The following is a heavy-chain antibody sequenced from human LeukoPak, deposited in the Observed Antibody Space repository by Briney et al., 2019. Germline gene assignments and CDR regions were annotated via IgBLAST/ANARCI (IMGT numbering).Heavy chain of an antibody. D-gene: IGHD3-22*01. CDR1: GYRFTSYW. Sequence: GESLKISCKGSGYRFTSYWIGWVRQMPGKGLEWMGIIYPGDSDTRYSPSFQGQVTISADKSISTAYLQWSSLKASDTAMYYCATSRRRRDYYDSSGYYLTGFEGAFDIWGQGTMVTVSS. CDR3: ATSRRRRDYYDSSGYYLTGFEGAFDI. V-gene: IGHV5-51*01. J-gene: IGHJ3*02. CDR2: IYPGDSDT.